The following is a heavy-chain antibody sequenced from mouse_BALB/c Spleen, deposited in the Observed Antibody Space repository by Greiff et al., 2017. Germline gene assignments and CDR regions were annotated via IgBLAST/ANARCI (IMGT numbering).Heavy chain of an antibody. CDR1: EYEFPSHD. D-gene: IGHD2-3*01. CDR3: ARRDGYYGWFAY. J-gene: IGHJ3*01. Sequence: EGQGVESGGGLVQPGESLKLSCESNEYEFPSHDMSWVRKTPEKRLELVAAINSDGGSTYYPDTMERRFIISRDNTKKTLYLQMSSLRSEDTALYYCARRDGYYGWFAYWGQGTLVTVSA. V-gene: IGHV5-2*01. CDR2: INSDGGST.